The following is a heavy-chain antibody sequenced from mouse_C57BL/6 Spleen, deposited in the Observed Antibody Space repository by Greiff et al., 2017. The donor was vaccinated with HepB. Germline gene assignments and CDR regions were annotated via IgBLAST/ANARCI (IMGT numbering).Heavy chain of an antibody. CDR2: IYPGDGDT. V-gene: IGHV1-82*01. CDR1: GYAFSSSW. D-gene: IGHD2-4*01. Sequence: VQLKESGPELVKPGASVKISCKASGYAFSSSWMNWVKQRPGKGLEWIGRIYPGDGDTNYNGKFKGKATLTADKSSSTAYMQLSSLTSEDSAVYFCARDIYYDYDGGYYYAMDYWGQGTSVTVSS. J-gene: IGHJ4*01. CDR3: ARDIYYDYDGGYYYAMDY.